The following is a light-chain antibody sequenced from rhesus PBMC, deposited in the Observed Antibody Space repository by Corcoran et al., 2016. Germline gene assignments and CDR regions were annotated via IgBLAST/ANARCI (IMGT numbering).Light chain of an antibody. Sequence: DIQMTQSPPSLSASVGDRVTITCRARKDITNDLAWYKKKQGETPKLLIFEECTLQRGVPSRFSGSGSGTDFTLTISGLQSEDFATYYCQQYYRVPLNFGGGTKVEIK. CDR1: KDITND. CDR2: EEC. CDR3: QQYYRVPLN. V-gene: IGKV1-25*01. J-gene: IGKJ4*01.